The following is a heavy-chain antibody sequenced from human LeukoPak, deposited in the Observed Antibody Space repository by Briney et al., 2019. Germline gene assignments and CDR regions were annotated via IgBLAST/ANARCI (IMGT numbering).Heavy chain of an antibody. CDR1: GGSISSSSYY. Sequence: SETLSLTCTVSGGSISSSSYYWGWIRQPPGKGLEWIGSIYYSGSTYYNPSLKSRVTISIDTSKNQFSLKLSSVTAADTAVYYCARESRYSPCDYWGQGTLVTVSS. CDR3: ARESRYSPCDY. D-gene: IGHD1-26*01. CDR2: IYYSGST. V-gene: IGHV4-39*07. J-gene: IGHJ4*02.